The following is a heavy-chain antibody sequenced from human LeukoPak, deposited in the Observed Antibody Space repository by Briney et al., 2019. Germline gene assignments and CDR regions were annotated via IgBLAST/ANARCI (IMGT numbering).Heavy chain of an antibody. J-gene: IGHJ3*02. CDR3: ARGGVVYPDSFDI. Sequence: GGSLRLSCAASGFTVSSNYMTWVRQAPGKGLEWVSVIYTGGGTSYADSVKGRFTISRDNSKNTLFLQMNSLRAEDTAVYYCARGGVVYPDSFDIWGRGTMVTVSS. V-gene: IGHV3-53*01. CDR2: IYTGGGT. D-gene: IGHD2-15*01. CDR1: GFTVSSNY.